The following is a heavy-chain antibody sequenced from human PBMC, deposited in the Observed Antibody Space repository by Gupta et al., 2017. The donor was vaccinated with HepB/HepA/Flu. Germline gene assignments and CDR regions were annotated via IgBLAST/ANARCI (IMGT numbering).Heavy chain of an antibody. CDR2: IVGSGDIT. V-gene: IGHV3-23*01. J-gene: IGHJ4*02. CDR1: GFTLSSYA. CDR3: VKHCGSINCYEY. D-gene: IGHD2-2*01. Sequence: EVQLLESGGGLVQPGGSLRLSCAASGFTLSSYALAVCRRAPGKGLEWVSVIVGSGDITFYADSVKGRFTISRDNSKNTLYLQMNSLRAEDTAVYYCVKHCGSINCYEYWGQGTLVTVSS.